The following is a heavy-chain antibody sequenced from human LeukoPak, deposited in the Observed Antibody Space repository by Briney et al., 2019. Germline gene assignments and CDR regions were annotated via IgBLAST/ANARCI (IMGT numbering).Heavy chain of an antibody. Sequence: GRSLRLSCTASGFTFSDYAMSWVRQAPGKGLEWLSDISGFSGNTYYADSVKGRFTISRDNSKSTLYLQMNSLRAEDTAAYYCAKDSGFSVSYFSNWGQGILVTVSS. CDR1: GFTFSDYA. D-gene: IGHD1-26*01. J-gene: IGHJ4*02. CDR3: AKDSGFSVSYFSN. CDR2: ISGFSGNT. V-gene: IGHV3-23*01.